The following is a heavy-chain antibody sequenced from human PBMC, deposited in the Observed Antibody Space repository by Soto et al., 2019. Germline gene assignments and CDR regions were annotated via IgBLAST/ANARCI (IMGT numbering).Heavy chain of an antibody. Sequence: PGGSLRLSCAASGFTFSSYAMHWVRQAPGKGLEWVAVISYDGSNKYYADSVKGRFTISRDNSKNTLYLQMNSLRAEDTAVYYCESGIVATITSSFDYWGQGTRVTVSS. J-gene: IGHJ4*02. CDR2: ISYDGSNK. V-gene: IGHV3-30-3*01. CDR3: ESGIVATITSSFDY. CDR1: GFTFSSYA. D-gene: IGHD5-12*01.